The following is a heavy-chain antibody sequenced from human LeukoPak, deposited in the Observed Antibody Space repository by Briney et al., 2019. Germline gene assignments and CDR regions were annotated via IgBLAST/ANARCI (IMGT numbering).Heavy chain of an antibody. CDR2: ISSSSSYI. V-gene: IGHV3-21*01. D-gene: IGHD4-17*01. J-gene: IGHJ6*02. CDR1: GFTFSSYS. CDR3: ARAQSYYGDYALYAPNYYYYGMDV. Sequence: GGSLRLSCAASGFTFSSYSMNWVRQAPGKGLEWVSSISSSSSYIYYADSVKGRFTISRDNAKNSLYLQMNSLRAEDTAVYYCARAQSYYGDYALYAPNYYYYGMDVWGQGTTVTVSS.